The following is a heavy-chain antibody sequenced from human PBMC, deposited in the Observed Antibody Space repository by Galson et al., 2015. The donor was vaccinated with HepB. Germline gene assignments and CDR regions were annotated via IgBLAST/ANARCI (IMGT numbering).Heavy chain of an antibody. CDR3: AREAPRYYDSSYFDY. CDR2: IYYTGST. D-gene: IGHD3-22*01. V-gene: IGHV4-39*07. J-gene: IGHJ4*02. Sequence: SETLSLTCTVSGDSISSSSYLWGWIRQPPGKGLERLGNIYYTGSTNYNPSLKSRVSISVDTSRNQFSLRLTSVTAADTAVYYCAREAPRYYDSSYFDYWGQGTLVTVSS. CDR1: GDSISSSSYL.